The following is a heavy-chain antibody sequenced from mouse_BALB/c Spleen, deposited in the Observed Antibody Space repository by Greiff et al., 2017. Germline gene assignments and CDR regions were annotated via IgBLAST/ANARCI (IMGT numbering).Heavy chain of an antibody. CDR1: GFTFTDYY. Sequence: VQLQQSGAELVRPGASVKLSCTASGFTFTDYYMHWVKQRPEQGLEWIGWIDPENGDTEYAPKFQGKATMTADTSSNTAYLQLSRLTSEDTAVYYCSVYNYGAYAMDYWGQGTSVTVSS. J-gene: IGHJ4*01. CDR2: IDPENGDT. CDR3: SVYNYGAYAMDY. V-gene: IGHV14-4*02. D-gene: IGHD1-1*01.